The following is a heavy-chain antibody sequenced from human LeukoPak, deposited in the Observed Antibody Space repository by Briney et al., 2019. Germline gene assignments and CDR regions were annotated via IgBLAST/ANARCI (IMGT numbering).Heavy chain of an antibody. CDR3: ARVSWNYRAFDI. V-gene: IGHV4-59*01. CDR1: GGSISSYY. J-gene: IGHJ3*02. Sequence: SETLSLTCTVSGGSISSYYWGWIRQPPGKGLEWIGYIYYSGSTNYNPSLKSRVTISVDTSKNQFSLKLSSVTAADTAVYYCARVSWNYRAFDIWGRGTMVTVSS. CDR2: IYYSGST. D-gene: IGHD1-7*01.